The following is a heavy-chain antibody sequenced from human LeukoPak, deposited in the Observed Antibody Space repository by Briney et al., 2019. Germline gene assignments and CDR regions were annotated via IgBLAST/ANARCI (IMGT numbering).Heavy chain of an antibody. V-gene: IGHV1-46*01. J-gene: IGHJ4*02. D-gene: IGHD3-22*01. CDR2: INPSGGST. Sequence: ASVKVSCKASGYIFTNYYMHWVRQAPGQGLECMGIINPSGGSTTYTQKFQGRVTMTRDTSTSTVYMEVSSLRSEDTAVYYCARAGYDSSGYYSYWGQGTLVTVSS. CDR3: ARAGYDSSGYYSY. CDR1: GYIFTNYY.